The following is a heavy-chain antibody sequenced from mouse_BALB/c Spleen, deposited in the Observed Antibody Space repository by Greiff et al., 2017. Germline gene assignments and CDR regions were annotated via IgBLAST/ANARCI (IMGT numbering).Heavy chain of an antibody. Sequence: VKLVESGGGLVQPGGSRNLSCAASGFTFSSFGMHWVRQAPEKWLEWVAYISSGSSTIYYADTVKGRFTISRDNHKNTLFLQMTSLRSEDTAMYYCARMITKLSYYYAMDDWGQGTSVTVSS. J-gene: IGHJ4*01. CDR3: ARMITKLSYYYAMDD. CDR1: GFTFSSFG. CDR2: ISSGSSTI. V-gene: IGHV5-17*02. D-gene: IGHD2-4*01.